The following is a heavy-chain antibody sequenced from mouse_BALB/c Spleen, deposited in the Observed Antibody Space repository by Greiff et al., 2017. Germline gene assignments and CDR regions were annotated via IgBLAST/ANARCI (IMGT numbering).Heavy chain of an antibody. J-gene: IGHJ4*01. Sequence: QVQLQQPGAELVKPGASVKLSCKASGYTFTSYWMHWVKQRPGQGLEWIGEINPSNGRTNYNEKFKSKATLTVDKSSSTAYMQLSSLTSEDSAVYYCARGRYDVGYAMDDWGQGTSVTVSS. V-gene: IGHV1S81*02. D-gene: IGHD2-14*01. CDR3: ARGRYDVGYAMDD. CDR1: GYTFTSYW. CDR2: INPSNGRT.